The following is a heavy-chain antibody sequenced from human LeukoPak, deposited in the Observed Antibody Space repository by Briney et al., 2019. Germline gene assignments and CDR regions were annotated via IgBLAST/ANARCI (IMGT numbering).Heavy chain of an antibody. CDR1: GYTFTGYY. Sequence: ASVKVSCKASGYTFTGYYMHWVRQAPGQGLEWMGWINPNSGGTNYAQKFQDRVTMTRDTSISTAYMELSRLRSDDTAVYYCAREGIAAPETNWLDPWGQGTLVTVSS. CDR3: AREGIAAPETNWLDP. CDR2: INPNSGGT. D-gene: IGHD6-13*01. J-gene: IGHJ5*02. V-gene: IGHV1-2*02.